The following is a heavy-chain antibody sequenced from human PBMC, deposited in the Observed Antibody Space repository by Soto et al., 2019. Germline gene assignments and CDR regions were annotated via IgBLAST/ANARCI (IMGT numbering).Heavy chain of an antibody. V-gene: IGHV1-18*04. CDR3: ARVRIVGAREIDF. D-gene: IGHD1-26*01. Sequence: QVHLVQSGGEVKKPGASVKVSCKASGYTFNLHGITWVRQAPGKGLEWMGWISGYNGYINYEQKFQGRVTLISDTLPSTGDVELQTLRFDDTAVYYCARVRIVGAREIDFWGQGTLVTVSS. J-gene: IGHJ4*02. CDR2: ISGYNGYI. CDR1: GYTFNLHG.